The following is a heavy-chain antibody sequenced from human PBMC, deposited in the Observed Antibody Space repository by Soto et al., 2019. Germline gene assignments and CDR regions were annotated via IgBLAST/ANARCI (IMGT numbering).Heavy chain of an antibody. V-gene: IGHV4-59*01. D-gene: IGHD1-26*01. CDR1: GGSISSYY. CDR3: ARRWGDAFDF. J-gene: IGHJ3*01. CDR2: IYYSGST. Sequence: QVQLQESGPGLVKPSETLSLTCTVSGGSISSYYWSWIRQPPGKGLEWIGYIYYSGSTNYNPSLKSRATVSVDTSKNQCSLKLSSVTAADTAVYYCARRWGDAFDFWGQGTMVTVSS.